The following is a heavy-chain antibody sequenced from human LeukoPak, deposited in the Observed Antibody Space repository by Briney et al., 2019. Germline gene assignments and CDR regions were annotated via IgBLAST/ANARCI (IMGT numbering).Heavy chain of an antibody. CDR3: AADDLLFVY. V-gene: IGHV1-69*05. CDR1: GGTFSSYA. CDR2: IIPIFGTA. Sequence: ASVKVSCKASGGTFSSYAISWVRQAPGQGLEWMGGIIPIFGTANYAQKFQERVTITRDMSTTTVNMELTRLSSEDTAVYYCAADDLLFVYWGQGTLVTVSS. D-gene: IGHD3-10*02. J-gene: IGHJ4*02.